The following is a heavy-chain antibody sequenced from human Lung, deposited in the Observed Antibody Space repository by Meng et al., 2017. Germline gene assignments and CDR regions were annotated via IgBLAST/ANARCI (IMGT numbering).Heavy chain of an antibody. J-gene: IGHJ4*02. CDR2: INHSGST. V-gene: IGHV4-34*01. CDR1: GGSFSDYY. Sequence: QGQLQQWGAGLLKPSGPLSLTCVVSGGSFSDYYWSWIRQPPGKGLEWIGEINHSGSTNYNPSLESRATISVDTSQNNLSLKLSSVTAADSAVYYCARGPTTMAHDFDYWGQGTLVTVSS. CDR3: ARGPTTMAHDFDY. D-gene: IGHD4-11*01.